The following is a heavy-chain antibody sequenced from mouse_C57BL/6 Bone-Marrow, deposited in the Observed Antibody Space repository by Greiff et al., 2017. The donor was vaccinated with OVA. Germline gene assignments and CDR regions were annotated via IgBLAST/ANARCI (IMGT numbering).Heavy chain of an antibody. CDR2: LGPETGGA. V-gene: IGHV1-15*01. CDR3: TRSSHAMDY. J-gene: IGHJ4*01. CDR1: GYPFTGYG. Sequence: QVQLQQSGAELVRPGASVTLSCKASGYPFTGYGMHWVKQTPGHGLEWIGALGPETGGAAYHQKFKGKAILTADKSSSTAYMALRSLTSEDSAVYYCTRSSHAMDYWGQGTSVTVSS.